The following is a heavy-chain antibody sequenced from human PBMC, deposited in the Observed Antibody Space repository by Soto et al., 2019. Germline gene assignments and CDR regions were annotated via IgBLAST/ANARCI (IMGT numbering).Heavy chain of an antibody. D-gene: IGHD3-9*01. V-gene: IGHV3-9*01. Sequence: GGSLRLSCAASGFTFDDYAMHWVRQAPGKGLEWVSGISWNSGSIGYADSGKGRFTISRDNAKNSLYLQMNSLRAEDTALYYCAKDMRDDILTGYGNWFDPWGQGTLVTVSS. CDR1: GFTFDDYA. CDR2: ISWNSGSI. CDR3: AKDMRDDILTGYGNWFDP. J-gene: IGHJ5*02.